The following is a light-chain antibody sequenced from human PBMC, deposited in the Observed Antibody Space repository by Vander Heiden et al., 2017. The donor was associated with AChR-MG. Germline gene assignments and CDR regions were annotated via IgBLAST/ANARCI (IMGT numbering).Light chain of an antibody. CDR1: ALTKQY. CDR2: KDN. Sequence: SYELTQPPSVSVSPGQTARITCSGDALTKQYAYWYQQKPGQATVLVIYKDNERPSGIPERFSGSISGTTVTLTISGVQAEDEADYYCQSVDSSGTYVFGTGTKVTVL. V-gene: IGLV3-25*03. J-gene: IGLJ1*01. CDR3: QSVDSSGTYV.